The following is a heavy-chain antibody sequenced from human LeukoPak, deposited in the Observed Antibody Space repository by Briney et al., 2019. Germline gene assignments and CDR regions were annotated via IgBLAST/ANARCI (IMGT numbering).Heavy chain of an antibody. CDR2: INPNSGGT. V-gene: IGHV1-2*02. Sequence: GASVKVSCKASGYTFTGYYMHWVRQAPGQGLEWMGWINPNSGGTNYAQKFQGRVTMTRDTSISTAYMELSRLRSDDTAVYYCARDPPQYYYDSSGQRRSWFDPWGQGTLVTVSP. CDR3: ARDPPQYYYDSSGQRRSWFDP. D-gene: IGHD3-22*01. J-gene: IGHJ5*02. CDR1: GYTFTGYY.